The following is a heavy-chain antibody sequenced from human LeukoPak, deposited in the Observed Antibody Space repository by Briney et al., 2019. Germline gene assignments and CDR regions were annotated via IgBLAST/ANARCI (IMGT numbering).Heavy chain of an antibody. J-gene: IGHJ4*02. CDR1: GFTFSSYW. Sequence: GRSLRLSCAASGFTFSSYWMHWVRQVPGKGLEWVSSISSSSSYIYYADSVKGRFTISRDNAKNSLYLQMNSLRAEDTAVYYCARDRGSGPIDYWGQGTLVTVPS. V-gene: IGHV3-21*01. D-gene: IGHD3-10*01. CDR2: ISSSSSYI. CDR3: ARDRGSGPIDY.